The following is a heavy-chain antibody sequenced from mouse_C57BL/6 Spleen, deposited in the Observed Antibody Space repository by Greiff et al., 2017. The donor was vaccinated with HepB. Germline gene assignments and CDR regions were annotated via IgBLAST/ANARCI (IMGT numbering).Heavy chain of an antibody. J-gene: IGHJ2*01. CDR2: IDPETGGT. CDR3: TRRGDYSNFGYFDY. CDR1: GYTFTDYE. D-gene: IGHD2-5*01. Sequence: VQLQQSGAELVRPGASVTLSCKASGYTFTDYEMHWVKQTPVHGLEWIGAIDPETGGTAYNQKFKGKAILTADKSSSTAYMELRSLTSEDSAVYYCTRRGDYSNFGYFDYWGQGTTLTVSS. V-gene: IGHV1-15*01.